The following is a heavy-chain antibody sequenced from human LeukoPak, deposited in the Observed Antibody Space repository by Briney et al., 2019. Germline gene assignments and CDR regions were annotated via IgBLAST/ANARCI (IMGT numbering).Heavy chain of an antibody. V-gene: IGHV4-34*01. J-gene: IGHJ5*02. CDR1: GGSFSGYY. CDR2: INHSGST. D-gene: IGHD6-13*01. Sequence: SETLSLTCAVYGGSFSGYYWSWLRQPPGKGLEWIGEINHSGSTNYNPSLKSRVTISVDTSKNQFSLKLSSVTAADTAVYYCARGRYSSSWWRNNWFDPWGQGTLVTVSS. CDR3: ARGRYSSSWWRNNWFDP.